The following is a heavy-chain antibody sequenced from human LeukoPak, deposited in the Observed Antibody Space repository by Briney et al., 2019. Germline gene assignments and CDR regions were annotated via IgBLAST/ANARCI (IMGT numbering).Heavy chain of an antibody. J-gene: IGHJ4*02. V-gene: IGHV3-48*02. CDR3: ARGNRGDY. Sequence: GGSLRLSCAASGFTFSSNKMNWVRPAPGKGLEWVSYISSSDSTIYYADSMKGRVTISRDNDKNSLYLQMNSLRDEDSAVYYCARGNRGDYWGQGTLVTVSS. CDR2: ISSSDSTI. CDR1: GFTFSSNK. D-gene: IGHD2/OR15-2a*01.